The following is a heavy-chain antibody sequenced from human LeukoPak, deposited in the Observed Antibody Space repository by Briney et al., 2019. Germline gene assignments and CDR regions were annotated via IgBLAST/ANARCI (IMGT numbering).Heavy chain of an antibody. Sequence: ASVTVSCKASGYTFTSYYMHWVRQAPGQGLEWLGIINPSGGSTSYAQKFQGRVTMTRDTSTSTVYMELSSLRSEDTAVYYCAREHTAMAPVRWFDPWGQGTLVTVSS. V-gene: IGHV1-46*01. CDR1: GYTFTSYY. J-gene: IGHJ5*02. CDR3: AREHTAMAPVRWFDP. D-gene: IGHD5-18*01. CDR2: INPSGGST.